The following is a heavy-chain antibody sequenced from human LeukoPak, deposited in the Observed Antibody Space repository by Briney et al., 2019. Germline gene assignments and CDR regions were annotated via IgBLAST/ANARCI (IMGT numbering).Heavy chain of an antibody. D-gene: IGHD3-16*01. Sequence: PGGSLRLSCAASGFTFSSYAMSWVRQAPGKGLEWEASINHNGNVNYYVDSVKGRFTISRDNAKNSLYLQMSNLSAEDTAVYFCARGGGLDVWGQGATVTVSS. J-gene: IGHJ6*02. CDR1: GFTFSSYA. CDR3: ARGGGLDV. CDR2: INHNGNVN. V-gene: IGHV3-7*03.